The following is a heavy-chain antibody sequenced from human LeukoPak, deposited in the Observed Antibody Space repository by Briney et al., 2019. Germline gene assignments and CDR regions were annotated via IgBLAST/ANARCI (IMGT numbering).Heavy chain of an antibody. V-gene: IGHV1-2*06. CDR2: INPNNGGS. D-gene: IGHD1-7*01. CDR1: GYTFTGYY. Sequence: ASVRVSCKASGYTFTGYYVHWVRQAPGQVLEWMGRINPNNGGSDYAQKFQGRVTMTRDTSITTAHMDLSRLTSDDTAVYYCARGPSGTGTTVYWGQGTLVTVSS. J-gene: IGHJ4*02. CDR3: ARGPSGTGTTVY.